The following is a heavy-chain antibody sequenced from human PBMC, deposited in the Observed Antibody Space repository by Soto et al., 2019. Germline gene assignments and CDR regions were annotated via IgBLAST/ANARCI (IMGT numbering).Heavy chain of an antibody. CDR1: GYTFTSYG. CDR2: ISAYNGNT. D-gene: IGHD6-13*01. CDR3: ARLAAAGFRGIAVHQYYYYGMDG. V-gene: IGHV1-18*01. Sequence: GASVKVSCKASGYTFTSYGISWVRQAPGQGLEWMEWISAYNGNTNYAQKLQGRVTMTTDTSTSTAYMELRSLRSDDTAVYYCARLAAAGFRGIAVHQYYYYGMDGWGKGTTVTVSS. J-gene: IGHJ6*04.